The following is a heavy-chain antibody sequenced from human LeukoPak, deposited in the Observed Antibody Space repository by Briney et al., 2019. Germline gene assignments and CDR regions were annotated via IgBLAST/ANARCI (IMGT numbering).Heavy chain of an antibody. CDR2: ISNDGSYK. D-gene: IGHD6-6*01. CDR3: AKANAREFDY. J-gene: IGHJ4*02. Sequence: GGSLRLSCAASGFTFSTYGMHWVRQSPGKGLEWVEVISNDGSYKYLADSVKGRFTISRDNSKNTLYLQINTLRAEDTAMYYCAKANAREFDYWGQGTLVIVSS. V-gene: IGHV3-30*18. CDR1: GFTFSTYG.